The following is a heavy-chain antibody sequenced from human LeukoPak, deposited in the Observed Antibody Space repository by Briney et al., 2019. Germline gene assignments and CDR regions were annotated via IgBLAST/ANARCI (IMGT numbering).Heavy chain of an antibody. CDR1: GFTFSTYS. V-gene: IGHV3-48*01. CDR2: ISSTSGTK. D-gene: IGHD3-10*01. CDR3: AKDSSMVRGDYDYFDY. J-gene: IGHJ4*02. Sequence: GGSLRLSCAASGFTFSTYSMNWVRQAPGKGLEWVSYISSTSGTKYYADSVKGRFTISRDNSKNTLYLQMNSLRAEDTAVYYCAKDSSMVRGDYDYFDYWGQGTLVTVSS.